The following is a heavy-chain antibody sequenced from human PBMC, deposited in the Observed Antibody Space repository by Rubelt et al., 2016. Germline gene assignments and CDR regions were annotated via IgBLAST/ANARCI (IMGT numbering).Heavy chain of an antibody. CDR2: ISSNGGST. CDR3: ARGNGDLSFDY. Sequence: GKGLEYVSAISSNGGSTYYANSVKGRFTISRDTSKNTPYLQMGSLRGEDMAVYYCARGNGDLSFDYWGQGTLVTVSS. D-gene: IGHD4-17*01. J-gene: IGHJ4*02. V-gene: IGHV3-64*01.